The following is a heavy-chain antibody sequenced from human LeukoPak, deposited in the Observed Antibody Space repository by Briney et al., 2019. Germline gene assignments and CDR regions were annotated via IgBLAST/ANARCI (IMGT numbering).Heavy chain of an antibody. CDR1: GFTFSRYS. D-gene: IGHD3-10*01. Sequence: PGGSLRLSCAASGFTFSRYSMNWVRQAPGKGLEWVSFISSSYSPIYYADSVKGRFTISRDNSKNTLYLQMNSLRAEDTAVYYCAKRGVGNYFDYWGQGTLVTVSS. J-gene: IGHJ4*02. CDR2: ISSSYSPI. CDR3: AKRGVGNYFDY. V-gene: IGHV3-48*01.